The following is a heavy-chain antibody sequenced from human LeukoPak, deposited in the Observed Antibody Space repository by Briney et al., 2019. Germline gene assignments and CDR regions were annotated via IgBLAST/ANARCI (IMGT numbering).Heavy chain of an antibody. J-gene: IGHJ6*03. Sequence: GGSLRLSCAASGFTFSSYGMHWVRQAPGKGLEWVAFIRYDGSNKYYADSVKGRFTISRDNSKNTLYLQMNSLRAEDTAVYYCAKAPLRGRYYYYYMDVWGKGTTVTISS. V-gene: IGHV3-30*02. D-gene: IGHD3-10*01. CDR3: AKAPLRGRYYYYYMDV. CDR1: GFTFSSYG. CDR2: IRYDGSNK.